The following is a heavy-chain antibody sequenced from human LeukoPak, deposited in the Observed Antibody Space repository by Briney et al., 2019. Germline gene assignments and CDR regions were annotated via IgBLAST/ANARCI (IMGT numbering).Heavy chain of an antibody. CDR2: INPNSGGT. V-gene: IGHV1-2*02. Sequence: ASVKVSCKASGYTFTCYYMHWVRQAPGQGLEWMGWINPNSGGTNYAQKFQGRVTMTRDTSISTAYMELSRLRSDDTAVYYCARPGSRIYYYYYMDVWGKGTTVTVSS. CDR1: GYTFTCYY. D-gene: IGHD1-26*01. J-gene: IGHJ6*03. CDR3: ARPGSRIYYYYYMDV.